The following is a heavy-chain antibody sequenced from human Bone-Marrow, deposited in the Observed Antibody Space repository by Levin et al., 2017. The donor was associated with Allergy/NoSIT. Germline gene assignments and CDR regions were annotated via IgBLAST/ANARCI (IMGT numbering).Heavy chain of an antibody. CDR1: GGSISAYY. V-gene: IGHV4-59*01. Sequence: SETLSLTCTVSGGSISAYYWGWIRQPPGKGLEWIGHIYHRGSTNYNPSLKSRVTMLVDMSKNQFSLRLTSVTSADTAVYYCASLSVTGTRDDCWGQGTLVTVSS. CDR2: IYHRGST. CDR3: ASLSVTGTRDDC. J-gene: IGHJ4*02. D-gene: IGHD6-19*01.